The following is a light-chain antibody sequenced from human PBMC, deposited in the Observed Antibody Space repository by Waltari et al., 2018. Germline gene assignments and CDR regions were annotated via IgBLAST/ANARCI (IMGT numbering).Light chain of an antibody. CDR3: QQYNSYSLLS. J-gene: IGKJ4*01. CDR2: KAS. V-gene: IGKV1-5*03. CDR1: QSISKW. Sequence: DIQMTQSPSTLYASVGDRVIFSCRASQSISKWLAWDQQKPGKAPKLLIYKASTLESGVPSRFSGSGSGTEFTLTISSLQPEDFATYYCQQYNSYSLLSFGGGTKVEIK.